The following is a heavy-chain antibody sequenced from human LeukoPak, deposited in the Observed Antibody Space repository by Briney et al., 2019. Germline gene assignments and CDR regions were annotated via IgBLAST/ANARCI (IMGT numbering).Heavy chain of an antibody. CDR3: ARGGDNYMDF. D-gene: IGHD1-1*01. Sequence: ASVKVSCKASGYTVTDYGLSWVRQAPGQGLEWMGWIRAYNGDTNYAQKFQGRLTVTTDPSTSTAYMELRSLRSDDTAAYYCARGGDNYMDFWGQGTLVTISS. J-gene: IGHJ4*02. CDR1: GYTVTDYG. V-gene: IGHV1-18*01. CDR2: IRAYNGDT.